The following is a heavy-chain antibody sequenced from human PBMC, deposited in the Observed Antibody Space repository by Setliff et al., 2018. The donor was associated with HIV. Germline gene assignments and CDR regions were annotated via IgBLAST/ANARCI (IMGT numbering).Heavy chain of an antibody. CDR1: GDTNPSDA. V-gene: IGHV1-18*01. Sequence: ASVKVSCKASGDTNPSDAISWVRQAPGQGREWMGWISGYNGNTKYAQNMQGRVTMTTDTSTTTAYMELRSLRSDDTAVYYCATITVAGTGAFDIWGQGTMVTVSS. CDR3: ATITVAGTGAFDI. CDR2: ISGYNGNT. D-gene: IGHD6-19*01. J-gene: IGHJ3*02.